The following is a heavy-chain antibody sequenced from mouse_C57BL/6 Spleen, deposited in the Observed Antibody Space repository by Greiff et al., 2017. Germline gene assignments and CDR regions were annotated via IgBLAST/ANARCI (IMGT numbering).Heavy chain of an antibody. CDR1: GYTFTSYW. Sequence: QVQLQQSGAELVKPGASVKLSCKASGYTFTSYWMQWVKQRPGQGLEWIGEIDPSDSYTNYNQKFKGKGTLTVDTSSSTAYMQLSSLTSEDSAVYYCARPLDCNGSNFPFEDWGQGTTVTVSS. J-gene: IGHJ2*01. CDR3: ARPLDCNGSNFPFED. D-gene: IGHD1-1*01. CDR2: IDPSDSYT. V-gene: IGHV1-50*01.